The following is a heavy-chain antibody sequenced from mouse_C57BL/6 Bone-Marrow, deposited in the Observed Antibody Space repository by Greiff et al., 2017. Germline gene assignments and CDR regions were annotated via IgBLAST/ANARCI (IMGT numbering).Heavy chain of an antibody. CDR2: ITHSGET. V-gene: IGHV12-3*01. Sequence: VNLVESGPGLVKPSQSLFLTCSITGFPITSGYYWIWIRQSPGKPLEWMGYITHSGETFYNPSLQSPISITRETSKNQFFLQLNSVTTEDTAMYYCAGDGGDGAMDYWGQGTSVTVSS. D-gene: IGHD3-3*01. CDR3: AGDGGDGAMDY. CDR1: GFPITSGYY. J-gene: IGHJ4*01.